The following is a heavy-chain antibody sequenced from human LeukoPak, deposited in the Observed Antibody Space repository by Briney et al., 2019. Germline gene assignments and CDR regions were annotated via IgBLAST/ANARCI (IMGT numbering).Heavy chain of an antibody. CDR3: ARDLFGFEPYYFDY. J-gene: IGHJ4*02. CDR1: GGTFSSYA. D-gene: IGHD1-14*01. V-gene: IGHV1-69*11. Sequence: GASVKVSCKASGGTFSSYAISWVRQAPGQGLEWMGRIIPILGTANYAQKFQGRVTITTDESTSTAYMELSSLRSEDTAVYYCARDLFGFEPYYFDYWGQGTLVTVSS. CDR2: IIPILGTA.